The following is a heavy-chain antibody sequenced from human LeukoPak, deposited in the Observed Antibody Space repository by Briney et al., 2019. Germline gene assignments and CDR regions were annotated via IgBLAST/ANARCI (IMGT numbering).Heavy chain of an antibody. V-gene: IGHV3-48*03. CDR2: ISSSGSTI. D-gene: IGHD7-27*01. CDR3: ARDLGPYWYFDL. Sequence: PGGSLRLSCAASGFTFSSYEMNWVRQAPGKGLEWVSYISSSGSTIYYADSVKGRFTISRDNAKNSLYLQMNSLRAEDTAVYYCARDLGPYWYFDLWGRGTLVTVSS. J-gene: IGHJ2*01. CDR1: GFTFSSYE.